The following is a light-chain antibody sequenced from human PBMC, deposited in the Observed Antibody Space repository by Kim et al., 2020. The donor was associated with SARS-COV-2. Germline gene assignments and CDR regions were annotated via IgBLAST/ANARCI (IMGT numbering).Light chain of an antibody. V-gene: IGLV3-1*01. Sequence: VSPGQTAIIPCSGGKLGDKYACWYQQKPGQSPVLVISEDTKRPSGIPERFSGSNSGNTATLTISGTQAMDEADYYCQAWDSSTVVFGGGTQLTVL. J-gene: IGLJ3*02. CDR1: KLGDKY. CDR2: EDT. CDR3: QAWDSSTVV.